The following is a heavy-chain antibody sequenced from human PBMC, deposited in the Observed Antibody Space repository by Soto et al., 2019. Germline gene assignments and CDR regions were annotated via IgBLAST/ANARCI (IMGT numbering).Heavy chain of an antibody. Sequence: GGSLRLSCAASGFTFSSYAMSWVRQAPGKGLEWVSAISGGGGSTYYADSVKGRFTISRDNSKNTLYLQMNSLRAEDTAVYYCAKIASYYYGSGVNWFDPWGQGTLVTVSS. CDR2: ISGGGGST. V-gene: IGHV3-23*01. CDR3: AKIASYYYGSGVNWFDP. CDR1: GFTFSSYA. D-gene: IGHD3-10*01. J-gene: IGHJ5*02.